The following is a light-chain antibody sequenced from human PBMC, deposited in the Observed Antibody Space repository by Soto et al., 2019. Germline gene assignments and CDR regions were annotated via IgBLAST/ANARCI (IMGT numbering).Light chain of an antibody. CDR1: RSNIGTNY. CDR3: AAWDDSLSAGV. CDR2: RNN. J-gene: IGLJ3*02. Sequence: SVLTQPPSTSGTPGQRVTISCSGSRSNIGTNYVYWYQQLPGTAPKLLIDRNNQRPSGVPDRFSGSKSGASASLAISGLRSEDEADYYCAAWDDSLSAGVFGGGTKLTVL. V-gene: IGLV1-47*01.